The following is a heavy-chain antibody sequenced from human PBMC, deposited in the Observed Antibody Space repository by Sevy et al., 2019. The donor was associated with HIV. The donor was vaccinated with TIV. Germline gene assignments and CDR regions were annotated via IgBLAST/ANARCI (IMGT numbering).Heavy chain of an antibody. J-gene: IGHJ6*02. CDR1: GDSISGYY. CDR2: IYYSGRT. Sequence: SETLSLTCTLSGDSISGYYWSWIRQPPGKGLEWIGYIYYSGRTNYNSSFKSRVAISVDTSKNQFSLKLRSVTAADTAVYYCARALQDYYYAMDVWGQGTTVTVSS. V-gene: IGHV4-59*01. CDR3: ARALQDYYYAMDV.